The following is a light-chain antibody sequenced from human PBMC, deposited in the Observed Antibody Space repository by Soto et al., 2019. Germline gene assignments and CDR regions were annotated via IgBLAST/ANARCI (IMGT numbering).Light chain of an antibody. J-gene: IGLJ3*02. CDR2: VNSDGSH. CDR3: QTWGAGIQWV. CDR1: SGHSSSA. Sequence: QLVLTQSPSASAPLGASVKLTCTLSSGHSSSAIAWHQQQPEKGPRYLMKVNSDGSHKKGDGIPDRFSGSSSGAERYLTISGLQSEDEGDYYCQTWGAGIQWVFGGGTKLT. V-gene: IGLV4-69*01.